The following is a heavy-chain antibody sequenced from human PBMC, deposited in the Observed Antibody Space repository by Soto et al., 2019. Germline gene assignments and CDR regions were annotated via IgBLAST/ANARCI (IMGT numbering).Heavy chain of an antibody. CDR1: GFTFSSYS. Sequence: PGGSLRLSCAASGFTFSSYSMNWVRQAPGKGLEWVSSISSSSSCIYYADSVKGRFTISRDNAKNSLYLQMNSLRAEDTAVYYCARDLRGSSSYIYRFDYWGQGTLVTVSS. CDR2: ISSSSSCI. V-gene: IGHV3-21*01. CDR3: ARDLRGSSSYIYRFDY. D-gene: IGHD6-6*01. J-gene: IGHJ4*02.